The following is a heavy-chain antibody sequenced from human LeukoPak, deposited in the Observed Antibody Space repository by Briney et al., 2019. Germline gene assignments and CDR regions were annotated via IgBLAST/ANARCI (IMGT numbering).Heavy chain of an antibody. CDR3: ARVSSFDYYDSSGYSLVS. CDR1: GYTFTGYY. V-gene: IGHV1-2*06. CDR2: INPNSGGT. J-gene: IGHJ5*02. D-gene: IGHD3-22*01. Sequence: GASVKVSCKASGYTFTGYYMHWVRQAPEQGLEWMGRINPNSGGTNYAQKFQGRVTMTRDTSISTAYMELSRLRSDDTAVYYCARVSSFDYYDSSGYSLVSWGQGTLVTVSS.